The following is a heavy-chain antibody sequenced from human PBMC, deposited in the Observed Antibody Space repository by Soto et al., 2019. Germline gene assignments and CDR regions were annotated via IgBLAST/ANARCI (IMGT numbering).Heavy chain of an antibody. CDR3: AKDRTEQLVRYYFDY. CDR1: GCTFVSYG. CDR2: ISYDGSNK. V-gene: IGHV3-30*18. D-gene: IGHD6-6*01. Sequence: GSLRHSCAASGCTFVSYGMRWVRQAPGKGLEWVAVISYDGSNKYYADSVKGRFTISRDNSKNTLYLQMNSLRAEDTAVYYCAKDRTEQLVRYYFDYWGQGALVTVSS. J-gene: IGHJ4*02.